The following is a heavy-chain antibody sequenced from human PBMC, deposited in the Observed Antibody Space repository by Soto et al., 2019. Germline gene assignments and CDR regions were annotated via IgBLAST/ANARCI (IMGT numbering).Heavy chain of an antibody. D-gene: IGHD1-1*01. CDR1: GYTFTTYG. Sequence: QVHLAQSGAEVKKPGATVMVSCKGSGYTFTTYGITWVRQAPGQGLEWMGWISAHNGNTNYAQKLQGRVTVTRDTSTSTAYMELRSLRSDDTAVYYCARGRYGDYWGQGALVTVSS. CDR3: ARGRYGDY. CDR2: ISAHNGNT. V-gene: IGHV1-18*01. J-gene: IGHJ4*02.